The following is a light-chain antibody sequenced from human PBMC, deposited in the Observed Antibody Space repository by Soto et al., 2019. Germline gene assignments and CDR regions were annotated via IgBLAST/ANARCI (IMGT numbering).Light chain of an antibody. CDR1: SSDVGGYNY. J-gene: IGLJ1*01. CDR3: CSYAGSYSYV. Sequence: QSALTQPRSVSGSPGQSVAISYTGTSSDVGGYNYVSWYQQHPGKAPKLIIYDVTKRPSGVPDRFSGSSSGNTASLTISGLQAEDEADYFCCSYAGSYSYVFGTGTKVTVL. CDR2: DVT. V-gene: IGLV2-11*01.